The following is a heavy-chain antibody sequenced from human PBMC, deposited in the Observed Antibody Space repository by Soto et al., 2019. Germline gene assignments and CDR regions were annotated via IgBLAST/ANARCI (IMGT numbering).Heavy chain of an antibody. CDR3: XXXPXPMDV. J-gene: IGHJ6*02. CDR1: GYTFTSYG. CDR2: ISAYNGNT. V-gene: IGHV1-18*01. Sequence: QVQLVQSGAEVKKPGASVKVSCKASGYTFTSYGISWVRQAPGQGLEWMGWISAYNGNTNYAQKLQGRVTMTTDTXXXXXXXXXXXXXXXXTXXXXXXXXPXPMDVWGQGTTVTVSS.